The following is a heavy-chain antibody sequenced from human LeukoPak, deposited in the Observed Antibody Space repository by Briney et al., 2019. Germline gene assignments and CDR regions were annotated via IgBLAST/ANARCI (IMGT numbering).Heavy chain of an antibody. CDR1: GGSISSYY. CDR2: IYYSGST. CDR3: ARDSALRYCSSTSCYAGGWFDP. D-gene: IGHD2-2*01. Sequence: SETLSLTCTVSGGSISSYYCSWIRQPPGKGLEWIGYIYYSGSTNYNPSLKSRVTISVDTSKNQFSLKLSSVTAADTAVYYCARDSALRYCSSTSCYAGGWFDPWGQGTLVTVSS. V-gene: IGHV4-59*12. J-gene: IGHJ5*02.